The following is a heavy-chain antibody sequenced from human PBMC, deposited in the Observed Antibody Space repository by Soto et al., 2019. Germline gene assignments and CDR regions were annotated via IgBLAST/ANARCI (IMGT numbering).Heavy chain of an antibody. J-gene: IGHJ4*02. CDR1: GGSISNSNW. CDR3: AHRPIVGAAI. D-gene: IGHD1-26*01. CDR2: IYHSGST. Sequence: QVQLQESGPGLVKPSGTLSLTCGVFGGSISNSNWWTWVHQPPGKGLEWIGEIYHSGSTNYNSSLMSRVAISLDKPNNQFSLKLSYVTAADTAVYYCAHRPIVGAAIWGQGTLVTVSS. V-gene: IGHV4-4*02.